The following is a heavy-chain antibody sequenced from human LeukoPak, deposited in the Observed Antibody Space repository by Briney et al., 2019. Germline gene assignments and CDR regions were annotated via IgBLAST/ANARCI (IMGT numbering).Heavy chain of an antibody. CDR2: IYSGGST. V-gene: IGHV3-66*04. D-gene: IGHD6-13*01. CDR1: GFTASRFTFSEAW. Sequence: PGGSLRLSCTASGFTASRFTFSEAWMSWVRQAPGKGLEWVSVIYSGGSTYYADSVKGRFTISRDNSKNTLYLQMNSLTAEDTAVYYCAKPGPYSSSWYLYEFDYWGQGTLVTVSS. J-gene: IGHJ4*02. CDR3: AKPGPYSSSWYLYEFDY.